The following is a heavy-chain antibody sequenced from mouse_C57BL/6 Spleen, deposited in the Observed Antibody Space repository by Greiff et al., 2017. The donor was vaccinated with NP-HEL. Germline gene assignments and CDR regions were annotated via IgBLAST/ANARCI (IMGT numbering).Heavy chain of an antibody. CDR3: AREAPYYYGSSSFYAMDY. CDR1: GYTFTDHT. CDR2: IYPRDGST. Sequence: QVQLQQSDAELVKPGASVEISCKVSGYTFTDHTIHWMKQRPEQGLEWIGYIYPRDGSTKYNEKFKGKATLTADKSSSTAYMQLNSLTSEDSAVYFCAREAPYYYGSSSFYAMDYWGQGTSVTVSS. V-gene: IGHV1-78*01. D-gene: IGHD1-1*01. J-gene: IGHJ4*01.